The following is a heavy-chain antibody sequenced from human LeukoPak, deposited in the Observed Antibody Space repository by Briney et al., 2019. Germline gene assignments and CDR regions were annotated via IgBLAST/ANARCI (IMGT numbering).Heavy chain of an antibody. J-gene: IGHJ4*02. Sequence: GGSLRLSCAASGFTFNNYPMTWVRQAPGKGLEWVSSINPSGGNTYYADSVKGRFTISRDNSKNTLYLQMNSLRAEDTAVYYCAKPRRGYSYGYYFDYWGQGTLVTVSS. V-gene: IGHV3-23*01. CDR2: INPSGGNT. D-gene: IGHD5-18*01. CDR3: AKPRRGYSYGYYFDY. CDR1: GFTFNNYP.